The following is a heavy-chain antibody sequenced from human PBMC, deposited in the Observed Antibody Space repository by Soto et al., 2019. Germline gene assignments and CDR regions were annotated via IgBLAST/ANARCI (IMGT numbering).Heavy chain of an antibody. Sequence: QLQLQESGSGLVKPSQTLSLTCTGSGGSISSGGYSWSWIRQPPGKGLEWIGYIYDSGGAYYNPSLKGRVTISADMSNNHFSLTLTSVTAADTAIYYGAREKRAVFDPWGQGYLVTVSS. D-gene: IGHD6-25*01. CDR1: GGSISSGGYS. CDR3: AREKRAVFDP. CDR2: IYDSGGA. V-gene: IGHV4-30-2*01. J-gene: IGHJ5*02.